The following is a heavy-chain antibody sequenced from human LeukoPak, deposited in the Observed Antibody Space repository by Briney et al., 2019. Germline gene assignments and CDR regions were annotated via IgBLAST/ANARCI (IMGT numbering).Heavy chain of an antibody. J-gene: IGHJ6*03. Sequence: GGSLRLSCAASGFTFSTYWMSWVRQAPGKGLEWVANIKQDGSEKHYGDSVRGRFTISRDNAKNSLCLQMNSLRAEDTAFYFCARDTYDSSGYHFYYMDVWGKGTTVTVSS. D-gene: IGHD3-22*01. CDR3: ARDTYDSSGYHFYYMDV. V-gene: IGHV3-7*01. CDR1: GFTFSTYW. CDR2: IKQDGSEK.